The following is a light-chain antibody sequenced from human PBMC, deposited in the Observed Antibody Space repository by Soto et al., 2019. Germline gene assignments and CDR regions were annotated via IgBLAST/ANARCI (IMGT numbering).Light chain of an antibody. CDR3: HQHGGSPET. J-gene: IGKJ1*01. CDR1: QSVRSN. Sequence: GLTQSPGTLSLSPWERATLSCRASQSVRSNLAWYHQKPGQAPRLLIYGASTRATGIPARFSGSGSGTEFILTISELEPEDSGIYHCHQHGGSPETFGQGTKGGYQ. CDR2: GAS. V-gene: IGKV3-20*01.